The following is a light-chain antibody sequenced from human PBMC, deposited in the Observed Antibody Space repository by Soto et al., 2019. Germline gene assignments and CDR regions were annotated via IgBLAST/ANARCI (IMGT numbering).Light chain of an antibody. V-gene: IGLV1-40*01. J-gene: IGLJ1*01. Sequence: QSVLTQPPSVSGAPGQRVTISCTGSSSDIGAGFDVHWYQQLPGAAPKLLIYGNTNRPSGVPDRFSGSKSGTSASLAITGLQAEDDADYYCQSSDSTLSGPVVLGTGTKLTVL. CDR3: QSSDSTLSGPVV. CDR2: GNT. CDR1: SSDIGAGFD.